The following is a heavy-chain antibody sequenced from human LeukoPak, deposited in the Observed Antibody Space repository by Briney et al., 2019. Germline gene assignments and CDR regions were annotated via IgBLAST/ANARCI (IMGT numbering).Heavy chain of an antibody. D-gene: IGHD3-22*01. CDR1: GFTFSSYW. V-gene: IGHV3-7*01. Sequence: SGGSLRLSCAASGFTFSSYWMSWVRQAPGKGLEWVANIKQDGSEKYYVDSVKGRFTISRDNAKNSLYLQMNSLRAEDTAVYYCARAPLRDSSGYYHDAFDIWGQGTMVTVSS. CDR3: ARAPLRDSSGYYHDAFDI. CDR2: IKQDGSEK. J-gene: IGHJ3*02.